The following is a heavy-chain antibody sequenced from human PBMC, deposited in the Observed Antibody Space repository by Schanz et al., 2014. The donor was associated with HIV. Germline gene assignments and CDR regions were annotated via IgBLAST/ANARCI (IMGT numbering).Heavy chain of an antibody. CDR3: AREDGWFGDIYYFGLDV. CDR1: GFSFSDYW. Sequence: EVQLVESGGGLVQPGGSLTLSCAASGFSFSDYWMHWVRQVPGKGLLWVSRMNNDVSSRLYADSVKGRFTISRDNAKNTLYLQMNSLRDEDTAVYYCAREDGWFGDIYYFGLDVWGQGTTVTVSS. CDR2: MNNDVSSR. V-gene: IGHV3-74*01. J-gene: IGHJ6*02. D-gene: IGHD3-10*01.